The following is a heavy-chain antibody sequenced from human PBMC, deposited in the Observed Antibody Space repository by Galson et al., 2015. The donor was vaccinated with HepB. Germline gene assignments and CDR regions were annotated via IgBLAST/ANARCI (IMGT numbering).Heavy chain of an antibody. V-gene: IGHV3-30*03. Sequence: SLRLSCAASGFTFSSYGMHWVRQAPGKGLEWVAVISYDGSNKYYADSVKGRFTISRDNSKNTLYLQMNSLRAEDTAVYYCARGSVLLWFGGFDYWGQGTLVTVSS. CDR2: ISYDGSNK. CDR1: GFTFSSYG. CDR3: ARGSVLLWFGGFDY. D-gene: IGHD3-10*01. J-gene: IGHJ4*02.